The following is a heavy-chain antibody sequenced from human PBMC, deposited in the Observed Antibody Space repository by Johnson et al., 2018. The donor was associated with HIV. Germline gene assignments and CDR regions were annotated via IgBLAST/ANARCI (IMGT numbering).Heavy chain of an antibody. CDR3: ARDGRGEQLVDQGDAFDI. CDR2: ISYDGSNK. Sequence: QVQLVESGGGLVKPGGSLRLSCAASGFTFSNVWMSWVRQAPGKGLEWVAVISYDGSNKYYTDSVKGRFTISRDNSKNTLYLQMNSLRPEDTALYFCARDGRGEQLVDQGDAFDIWGQGTMVTVSS. V-gene: IGHV3-30*03. J-gene: IGHJ3*02. CDR1: GFTFSNVW. D-gene: IGHD6-6*01.